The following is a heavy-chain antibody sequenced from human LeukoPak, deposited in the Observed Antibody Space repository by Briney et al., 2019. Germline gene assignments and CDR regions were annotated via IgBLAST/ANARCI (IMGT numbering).Heavy chain of an antibody. V-gene: IGHV3-30*18. CDR1: GFTFSSYG. CDR3: AKQAVAAPDYYYYYGMDV. Sequence: GGSLRLSCAASGFTFSSYGMHWVRQAPGKGLEWVAVISYDGSNKYYADSVKGRFTISRDNSKNTLYLQMNSLGAEDTAVYYCAKQAVAAPDYYYYYGMDVWGQGTTVTVSS. CDR2: ISYDGSNK. D-gene: IGHD6-19*01. J-gene: IGHJ6*02.